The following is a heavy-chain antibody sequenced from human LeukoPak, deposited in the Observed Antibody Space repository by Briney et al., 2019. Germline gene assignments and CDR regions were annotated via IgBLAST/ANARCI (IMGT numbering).Heavy chain of an antibody. Sequence: GGSLRLSRAASGFTVSSSYMTWVRQAPGKGLDWVSDTYSDGTTYYADSVKGRFTISRDNSENTLDRQMNSLRADDTATYYCAKEKRNLRGARDAFDIWGQGTLVTVSA. CDR1: GFTVSSSY. D-gene: IGHD1-26*01. CDR3: AKEKRNLRGARDAFDI. CDR2: TYSDGTT. J-gene: IGHJ3*02. V-gene: IGHV3-53*01.